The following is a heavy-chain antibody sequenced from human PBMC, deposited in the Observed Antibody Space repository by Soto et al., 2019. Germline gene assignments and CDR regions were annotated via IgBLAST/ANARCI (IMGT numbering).Heavy chain of an antibody. CDR1: GFSLSTSGVG. J-gene: IGHJ3*02. CDR3: AHRSIVDRPDEDAFDI. D-gene: IGHD6-6*01. V-gene: IGHV2-5*01. CDR2: IYWNEDK. Sequence: QITLKESGPTLVKPTQTLTLTCTFSGFSLSTSGVGVGWIRQPPGKALEWLAIIYWNEDKRSSPSLKSRRTITKDTSKSQLVLTITNLYPVDTATYYCAHRSIVDRPDEDAFDIWGQGTMVTVSS.